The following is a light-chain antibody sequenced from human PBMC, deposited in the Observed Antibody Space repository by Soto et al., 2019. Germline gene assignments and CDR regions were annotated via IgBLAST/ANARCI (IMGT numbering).Light chain of an antibody. CDR2: GAS. CDR3: QQYNDWPRT. V-gene: IGKV3-15*01. CDR1: QSVSNN. Sequence: EIVMTQSPATLSVSPGERATLSCRASQSVSNNLAWYQQKSGQAPRLLIYGASTRATGFPARFSGSGSETECTLTITSLQSEDFAVYYCQQYNDWPRTFGQGTKVEIK. J-gene: IGKJ1*01.